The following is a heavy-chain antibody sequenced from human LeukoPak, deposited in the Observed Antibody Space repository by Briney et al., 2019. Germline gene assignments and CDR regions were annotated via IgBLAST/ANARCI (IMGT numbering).Heavy chain of an antibody. Sequence: EWIGYIYYSGSTNYNPSLKSRVTISVDTSKNQFSLNLSSVTAADTAVYYCAKKGWNYFSDHWGQGTLVTVSS. CDR3: AKKGWNYFSDH. V-gene: IGHV4-59*01. J-gene: IGHJ4*02. CDR2: IYYSGST. D-gene: IGHD1-7*01.